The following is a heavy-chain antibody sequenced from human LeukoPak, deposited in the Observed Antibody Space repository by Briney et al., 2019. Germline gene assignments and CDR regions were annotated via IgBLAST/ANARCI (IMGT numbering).Heavy chain of an antibody. CDR1: GYTLTELS. Sequence: VKVSCKVSGYTLTELSMHWVRQAPGKGLEWMGGFDPEDGETIYAQKFRGRVTMTEDTSTDTAYMELSSLRSEDTAVYYCATAHCSSTSCYDNWFDPWGQGTLVTVSS. V-gene: IGHV1-24*01. J-gene: IGHJ5*02. CDR2: FDPEDGET. CDR3: ATAHCSSTSCYDNWFDP. D-gene: IGHD2-2*01.